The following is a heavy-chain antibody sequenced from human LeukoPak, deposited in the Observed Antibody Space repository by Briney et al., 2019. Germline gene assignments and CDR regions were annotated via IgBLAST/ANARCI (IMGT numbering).Heavy chain of an antibody. CDR1: GYTFSSYG. D-gene: IGHD2-2*01. J-gene: IGHJ4*02. Sequence: ASVKVSCKASGYTFSSYGISWVRQAPGQGLEWMGWISAYSGNTNYTQKFQGRVTMTTDTSTSTAYMELRSLRSDDTAVYYCARVYCSSTSCYRFHYWGQGTLVTVSS. CDR3: ARVYCSSTSCYRFHY. V-gene: IGHV1-18*01. CDR2: ISAYSGNT.